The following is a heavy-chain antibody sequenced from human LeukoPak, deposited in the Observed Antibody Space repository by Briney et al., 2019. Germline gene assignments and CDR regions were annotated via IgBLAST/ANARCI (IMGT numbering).Heavy chain of an antibody. V-gene: IGHV4-59*08. CDR2: IYYTGNT. D-gene: IGHD3-10*01. Sequence: SETLSLTCTVSGGSISNYYWSWIRQPPGKGLEWIGYIYYTGNTDYNPSLKSRVTISVDTSKNQFSLKLSSVTAADTAVYYCASYGSEHNWFDPWGQGTLVTVSS. CDR3: ASYGSEHNWFDP. J-gene: IGHJ5*02. CDR1: GGSISNYY.